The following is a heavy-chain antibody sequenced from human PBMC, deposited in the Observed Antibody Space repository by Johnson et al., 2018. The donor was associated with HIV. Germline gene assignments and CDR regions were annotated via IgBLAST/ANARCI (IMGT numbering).Heavy chain of an antibody. CDR2: MSYNASNK. D-gene: IGHD3-22*01. Sequence: QVQLVESGGGVVQPGRSLRLPCAASGFNFSNDAIHWVRQAPGKGLEWVAIMSYNASNKYYADSVKGRFTISRDNAKNSLYLQMNSLRAEDTAVYYCARDSKARFPTITMIDAFDIWGQGTMVTVSS. CDR3: ARDSKARFPTITMIDAFDI. V-gene: IGHV3-30*04. CDR1: GFNFSNDA. J-gene: IGHJ3*02.